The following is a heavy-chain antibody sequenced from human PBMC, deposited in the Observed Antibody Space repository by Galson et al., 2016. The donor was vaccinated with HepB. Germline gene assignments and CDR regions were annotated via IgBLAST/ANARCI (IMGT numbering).Heavy chain of an antibody. V-gene: IGHV3-43*02. CDR3: AKEEVWSVYYFYYGIDV. D-gene: IGHD3-3*01. Sequence: SLRLSCAASGFTFDDHGMHWVRQAPGKGLEWVALISGDGGNTYYADSEKGRFTISRVNRKNSLYLQMNSLRTEDTALYYCAKEEVWSVYYFYYGIDVGGQGTMVTVSS. J-gene: IGHJ6*02. CDR2: ISGDGGNT. CDR1: GFTFDDHG.